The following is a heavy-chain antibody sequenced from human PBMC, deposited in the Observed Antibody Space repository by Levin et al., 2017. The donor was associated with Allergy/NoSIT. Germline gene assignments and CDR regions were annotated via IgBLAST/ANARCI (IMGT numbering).Heavy chain of an antibody. D-gene: IGHD4-17*01. J-gene: IGHJ2*01. V-gene: IGHV3-21*01. CDR3: ARGWGVTTVDYWYFDL. CDR1: GFTFSSYS. CDR2: ISSSSSYI. Sequence: GGSLRLSCAASGFTFSSYSMNWVRQAPGKGLEWVSSISSSSSYIYYADSVKGRFTISRDNAKNSLYLQMNSLRAEDTAVYYCARGWGVTTVDYWYFDLWGRGTLVTVSS.